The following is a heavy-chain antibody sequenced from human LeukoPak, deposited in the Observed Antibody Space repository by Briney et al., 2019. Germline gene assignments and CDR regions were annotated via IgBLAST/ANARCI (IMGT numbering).Heavy chain of an antibody. CDR2: INPSGGST. V-gene: IGHV1-46*01. D-gene: IGHD3-10*01. CDR1: GYTFTSYY. CDR3: ARAVEYGSGSYCTPPHFDY. Sequence: RGASVKVSCKASGYTFTSYYMHWVRQAPGQGLEWMGIINPSGGSTSYAQKFQGRVTMTRDTSTSTVYMGLSSLRSEDTAGYYCARAVEYGSGSYCTPPHFDYWGQGTLVTVSS. J-gene: IGHJ4*02.